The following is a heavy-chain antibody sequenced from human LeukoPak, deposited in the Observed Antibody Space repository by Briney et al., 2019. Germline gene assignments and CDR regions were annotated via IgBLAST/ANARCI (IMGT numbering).Heavy chain of an antibody. V-gene: IGHV4-34*01. CDR2: INHSGST. CDR1: GGSFSDYY. D-gene: IGHD3-22*01. J-gene: IGHJ4*02. CDR3: ARGDLTYYYDSSGYWPLDY. Sequence: SETLSLTCAVYGGSFSDYYWSWIRQPPGKGLEWIGEINHSGSTNYNPSLKSRVTISVDTSKNRFSLKLSSVTAADTAVYYCARGDLTYYYDSSGYWPLDYWGQGTLVTVSS.